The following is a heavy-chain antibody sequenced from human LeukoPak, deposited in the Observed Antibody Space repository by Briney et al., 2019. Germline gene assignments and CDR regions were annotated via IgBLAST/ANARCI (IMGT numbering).Heavy chain of an antibody. CDR3: ARGRMAGTYVFDY. D-gene: IGHD6-19*01. Sequence: ASVKVSCKASGDTFSRYAISWVRQAPGQGLEWMGGIIPIFGTANYAQKFQGRVTITADESTSTAYMELSSLRSEDTAVYYCARGRMAGTYVFDYWGQGTLVTVSS. V-gene: IGHV1-69*13. J-gene: IGHJ4*02. CDR2: IIPIFGTA. CDR1: GDTFSRYA.